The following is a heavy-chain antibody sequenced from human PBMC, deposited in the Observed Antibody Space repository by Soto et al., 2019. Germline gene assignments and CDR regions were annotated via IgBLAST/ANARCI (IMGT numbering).Heavy chain of an antibody. CDR1: GGTFSSYA. J-gene: IGHJ6*04. Sequence: ASVKVSCKASGGTFSSYAISWVRQAPGQGLEWMGGIIPIFGTANYAQKFQGRVTITADESTSTAYMELSSLRSEDTAVYYCARPVVDRSCYFGMGGRRKGTRVTVCS. V-gene: IGHV1-69*13. CDR2: IIPIFGTA. D-gene: IGHD2-15*01. CDR3: ARPVVDRSCYFGMGG.